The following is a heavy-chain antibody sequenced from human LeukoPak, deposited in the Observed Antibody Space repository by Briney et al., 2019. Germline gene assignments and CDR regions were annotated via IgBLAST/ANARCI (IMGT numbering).Heavy chain of an antibody. CDR3: ARAPLYGSGSYFAYAEGAFDI. Sequence: GGSLRLSCAASGFTFSSYAMHWVRQAPGKGLEWVAVISYDASNKYYADSVKGRFTISRDNSKNTLYLQMNSLRAEDTAVYYCARAPLYGSGSYFAYAEGAFDIWGQGTMVTVSS. CDR2: ISYDASNK. J-gene: IGHJ3*02. D-gene: IGHD3-10*01. V-gene: IGHV3-30-3*01. CDR1: GFTFSSYA.